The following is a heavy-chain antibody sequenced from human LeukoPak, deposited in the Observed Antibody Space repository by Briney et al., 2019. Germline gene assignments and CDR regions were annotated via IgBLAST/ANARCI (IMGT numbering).Heavy chain of an antibody. J-gene: IGHJ4*02. CDR2: IKLDGSEK. V-gene: IGHV3-7*03. D-gene: IGHD3-3*01. Sequence: GGSLRLSCVASGFTFGKYWMSWVRQAPGKGLEWVANIKLDGSEKNYVDSVKGRFTISRDNTKNSLYLQMNSLKVEDTAVFYCARDQYDTWSRRGNFDSWGQGTLVIVSS. CDR3: ARDQYDTWSRRGNFDS. CDR1: GFTFGKYW.